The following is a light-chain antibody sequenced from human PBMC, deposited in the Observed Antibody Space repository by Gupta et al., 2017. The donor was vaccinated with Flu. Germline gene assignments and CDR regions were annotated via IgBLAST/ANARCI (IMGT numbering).Light chain of an antibody. J-gene: IGLJ3*02. Sequence: QSALTQPASVSGSPGQSITISCTGTSSDVGGYNYVSWYQQHPGKAPKLMIYEVSKRPAGVATRFSGSKSGNTASLTISGLQAEDEADYYCSSDTSSSTWVFGGGTKLTVL. CDR1: SSDVGGYNY. V-gene: IGLV2-14*01. CDR3: SSDTSSSTWV. CDR2: EVS.